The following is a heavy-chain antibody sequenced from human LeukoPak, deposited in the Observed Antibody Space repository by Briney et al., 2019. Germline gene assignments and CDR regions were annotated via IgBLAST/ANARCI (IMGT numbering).Heavy chain of an antibody. D-gene: IGHD6-13*01. Sequence: PSETLSLTCAVSGGSISNGYCSWIRQPPGKGLEWIGYIYYSGSTNYNPSLQSRVTTSVDTSQNQFSLRLSSVTAADTAVYYCARHSSSSWPQYAFDIWGQGTMVTVSS. CDR1: GGSISNGY. V-gene: IGHV4-59*08. CDR3: ARHSSSSWPQYAFDI. CDR2: IYYSGST. J-gene: IGHJ3*02.